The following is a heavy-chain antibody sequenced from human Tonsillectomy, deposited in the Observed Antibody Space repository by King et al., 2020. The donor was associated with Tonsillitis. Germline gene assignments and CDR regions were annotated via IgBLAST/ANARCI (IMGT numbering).Heavy chain of an antibody. CDR1: GFTFSDSY. J-gene: IGHJ4*02. V-gene: IGHV3-11*05. CDR3: ARHGGRAVVVNSNFDY. D-gene: IGHD3-22*01. CDR2: ISSVSYYT. Sequence: VQLVESGGGLVKPGGSLRLSCAASGFTFSDSYMTWIRQAPGKGLEWISYISSVSYYTNYADSVKGRFTISRDNAKNSLYLQMNSLRAEDTAVYYCARHGGRAVVVNSNFDYWGLGTLVTVSS.